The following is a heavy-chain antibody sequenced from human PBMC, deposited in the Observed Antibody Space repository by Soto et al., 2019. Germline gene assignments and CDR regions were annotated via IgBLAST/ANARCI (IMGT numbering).Heavy chain of an antibody. V-gene: IGHV3-23*01. CDR1: GFTFSDYA. D-gene: IGHD5-12*01. CDR2: ITGSGGST. Sequence: GGSLRLSCAVSGFTFSDYAMSWVRQAPGKGLEWVSAITGSGGSTYYADPVKGRFTISRDNSKNTLYLQMNSLRADDTAVYYCANLYGIEASIANNFFDYWGHGTLVTVSS. J-gene: IGHJ4*01. CDR3: ANLYGIEASIANNFFDY.